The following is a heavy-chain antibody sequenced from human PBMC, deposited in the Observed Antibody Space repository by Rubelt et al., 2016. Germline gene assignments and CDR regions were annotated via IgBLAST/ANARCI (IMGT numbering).Heavy chain of an antibody. V-gene: IGHV4-39*07. D-gene: IGHD3-3*01. J-gene: IGHJ3*02. CDR2: IYYSGRT. CDR3: ARDRKPLYDSDAFDI. Sequence: QLQLQESGPGLVKPSETLSLTCTVSGGSISSSGYYWGWIRQPPGKGLEWIGSIYYSGRTYYNPSLKGRATVSGDTAKNQLSRRLSAVTASDTAVYYCARDRKPLYDSDAFDIWGQGTMVTVSS. CDR1: GGSISSSGYY.